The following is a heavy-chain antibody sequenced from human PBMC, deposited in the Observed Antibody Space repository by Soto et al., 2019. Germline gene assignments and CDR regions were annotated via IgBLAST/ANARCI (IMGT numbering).Heavy chain of an antibody. Sequence: SETLSLTCTVSGGSVSSGSYYWSWIRQPPGKGLECIGYIYYSGSTNYNPSLKSRVTISVDTSKNQFSLKLSSVTAADTAVYYCARVGKRITMVRGVIRTNYGMDVWGQGTTVTVSS. V-gene: IGHV4-61*01. CDR1: GGSVSSGSYY. CDR3: ARVGKRITMVRGVIRTNYGMDV. D-gene: IGHD3-10*01. CDR2: IYYSGST. J-gene: IGHJ6*02.